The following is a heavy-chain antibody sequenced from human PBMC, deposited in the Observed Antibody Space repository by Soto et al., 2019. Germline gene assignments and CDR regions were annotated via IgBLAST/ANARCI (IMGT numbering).Heavy chain of an antibody. V-gene: IGHV3-53*02. D-gene: IGHD1-1*01. CDR3: AGATGRY. Sequence: EVQLVETRGGLIQPGGSLRLSCTASGFTVSSNYMTWVRQAPGKGLEWVSVIYSGGNTYYADSVKGRFTSSRDKSKNTLYLQMNSLRAEDTAVYYCAGATGRYWGQGTLVTVSS. CDR2: IYSGGNT. CDR1: GFTVSSNY. J-gene: IGHJ4*02.